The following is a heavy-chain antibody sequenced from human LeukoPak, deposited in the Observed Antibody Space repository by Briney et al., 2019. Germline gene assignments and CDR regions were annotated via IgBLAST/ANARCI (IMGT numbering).Heavy chain of an antibody. D-gene: IGHD3-10*01. Sequence: GGSLRLSCAASGFTFSTYWMHWVRQAPGKGLEWVSVISGSGGSTYYADSAKGRFTISRDNSKNTLYLQMNSLRAEDTAVYYCAKDDNYYGSGSYLDYWGQGTLVTVSS. CDR3: AKDDNYYGSGSYLDY. V-gene: IGHV3-23*01. J-gene: IGHJ4*02. CDR2: ISGSGGST. CDR1: GFTFSTYW.